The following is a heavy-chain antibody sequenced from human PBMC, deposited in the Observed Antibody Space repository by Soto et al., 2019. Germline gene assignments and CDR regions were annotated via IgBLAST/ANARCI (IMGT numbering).Heavy chain of an antibody. J-gene: IGHJ6*04. Sequence: SETLSLTCTVSGGSISSSSYYWGWIRQPPGKGLEWIGYIYYSGSTYYNPSLKSRVTISVDTSKNQFSLKLSSVTAADTAVYYCARGTWAYDILTGYSTYPGPQGVWGKGTTVTVSS. CDR2: IYYSGST. CDR3: ARGTWAYDILTGYSTYPGPQGV. CDR1: GGSISSSSYY. V-gene: IGHV4-39*07. D-gene: IGHD3-9*01.